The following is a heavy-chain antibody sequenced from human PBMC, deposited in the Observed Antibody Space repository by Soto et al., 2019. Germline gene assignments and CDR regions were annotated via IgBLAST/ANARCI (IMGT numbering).Heavy chain of an antibody. Sequence: GASVKVSCKASGYSFTDYHIHWVRQAHGQGLEWLGRINPKSGGTSTAQKFQGWVTMTTDTSISTASMELTRLTSDDTAIYYCARGDSTDCSNGVCSFFYNHDMDVCGQGTTVTVSS. V-gene: IGHV1-2*04. CDR1: GYSFTDYH. J-gene: IGHJ6*02. CDR3: ARGDSTDCSNGVCSFFYNHDMDV. D-gene: IGHD2-8*01. CDR2: INPKSGGT.